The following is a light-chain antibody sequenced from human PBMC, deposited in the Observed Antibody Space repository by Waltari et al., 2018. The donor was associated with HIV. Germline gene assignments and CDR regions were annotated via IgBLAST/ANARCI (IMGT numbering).Light chain of an antibody. CDR2: EVT. V-gene: IGLV2-14*01. CDR3: SSWTTSTTRV. CDR1: NEDVGAYNY. J-gene: IGLJ3*02. Sequence: QSALTQPASVSGSPGQSITISCTGTNEDVGAYNYVSWYQHHPGKAPKLIIYEVTNRPSGISARFSGSKSGNTASLTISGLQAEDEADYHCSSWTTSTTRVFGGGTKVTVL.